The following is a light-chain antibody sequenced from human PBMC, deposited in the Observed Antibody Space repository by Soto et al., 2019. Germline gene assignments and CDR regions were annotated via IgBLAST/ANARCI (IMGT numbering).Light chain of an antibody. Sequence: EILLTQSPATLSVSPGETATLSCRASQNVLSDLAWYQQKPGQAPRLLVYGATTRATGIPARFSGSGSGTDFTLTISSLEPEDSAVYYCQQRNVWPPVTFGQGTRLEIK. J-gene: IGKJ5*01. V-gene: IGKV3-11*01. CDR2: GAT. CDR3: QQRNVWPPVT. CDR1: QNVLSD.